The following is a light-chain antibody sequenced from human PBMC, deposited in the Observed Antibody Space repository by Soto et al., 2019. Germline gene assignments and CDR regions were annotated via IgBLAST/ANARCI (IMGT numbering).Light chain of an antibody. J-gene: IGKJ1*01. V-gene: IGKV1-5*01. CDR3: QQYNNRRT. CDR1: QSVYRW. Sequence: DIQMTQSPSTLSASVGYRVTITCRASQSVYRWLAWYQQKPGXAPKLLIYDASSLESGVPSRFSGRRSGTDFTLTISSLQPEDSAVYYCQQYNNRRTFGQGTKVDLK. CDR2: DAS.